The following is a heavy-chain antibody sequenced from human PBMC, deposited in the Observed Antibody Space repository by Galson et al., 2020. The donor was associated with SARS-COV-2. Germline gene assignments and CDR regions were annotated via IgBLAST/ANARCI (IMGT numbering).Heavy chain of an antibody. J-gene: IGHJ6*02. CDR3: ARNFRVVPAATLLIDYYYYGMDV. CDR2: IYYSGST. CDR1: GGSISSSSYY. V-gene: IGHV4-39*07. Sequence: SETLSLTCTVSGGSISSSSYYWGWIRQPPGKGLEWIGSIYYSGSTYYNPSLKSRVTISVDTSKNQFSLKLSSVTAADTAVYYCARNFRVVPAATLLIDYYYYGMDVWGQGTTVTVSS. D-gene: IGHD2-2*01.